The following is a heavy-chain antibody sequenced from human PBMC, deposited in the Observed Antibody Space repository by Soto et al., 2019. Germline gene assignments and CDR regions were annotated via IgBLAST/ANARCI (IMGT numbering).Heavy chain of an antibody. V-gene: IGHV2-5*01. CDR1: GFSLSTSGVG. CDR3: AHGRENGYGMDV. J-gene: IGHJ6*02. CDR2: IYWNDDK. Sequence: ESGPTLVNPTQTLTLTCTFSGFSLSTSGVGVGWISQPPGKALEWLALIYWNDDKRYSPSLKSRLTITKDTSKNQVVLTMTSMDPVDTATYYCAHGRENGYGMDVWGQGTTVTVSS. D-gene: IGHD1-1*01.